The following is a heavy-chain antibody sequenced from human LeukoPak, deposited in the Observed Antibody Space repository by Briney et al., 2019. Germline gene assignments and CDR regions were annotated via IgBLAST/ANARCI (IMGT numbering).Heavy chain of an antibody. CDR2: IYSGGGT. J-gene: IGHJ2*01. CDR1: GFTVSSNY. CDR3: ARCRLGYSSSWYFDL. Sequence: GGSLRLSCAASGFTVSSNYMSWVRQAPGKGLEWVPVIYSGGGTYYADSVKGRFTISRDNSKNTLYLQMNSLRAEDTAVYYCARCRLGYSSSWYFDLWGRGTLVTVSS. V-gene: IGHV3-53*01. D-gene: IGHD6-13*01.